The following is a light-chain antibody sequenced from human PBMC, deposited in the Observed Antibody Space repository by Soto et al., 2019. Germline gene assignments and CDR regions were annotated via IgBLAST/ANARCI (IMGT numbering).Light chain of an antibody. CDR1: NIGSKS. J-gene: IGLJ3*02. CDR3: QVWDSSSDHWV. Sequence: SYELTQPPSVSVAPGKTARITCGGNNIGSKSVHWYQQKPGQAPVLVIYYDNDRPSGIPERFSGSNSGNTVTLTISRVEAGDEADYYCQVWDSSSDHWVFGGGTKVTVL. V-gene: IGLV3-21*04. CDR2: YDN.